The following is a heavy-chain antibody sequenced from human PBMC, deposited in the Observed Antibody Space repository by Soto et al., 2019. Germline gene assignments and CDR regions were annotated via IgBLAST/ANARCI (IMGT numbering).Heavy chain of an antibody. Sequence: QITLKESGPTLVKPTQTLTLTCTFSGFSLSTSEVGVGWIRQPPGKALEWLALVYWDDDKRYNPSLKSRLTITKDHSKNQVVLTLTNMDPVDTAAYYCVHRAGMGGNSWLPGHWGQGTLVTVSS. CDR1: GFSLSTSEVG. D-gene: IGHD6-13*01. CDR3: VHRAGMGGNSWLPGH. V-gene: IGHV2-5*02. CDR2: VYWDDDK. J-gene: IGHJ4*02.